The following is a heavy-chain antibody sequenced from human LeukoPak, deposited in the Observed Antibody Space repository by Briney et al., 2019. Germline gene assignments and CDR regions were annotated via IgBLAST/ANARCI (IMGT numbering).Heavy chain of an antibody. J-gene: IGHJ4*02. Sequence: RTSETLSLTCTVSGGSISSGSYYWSWIRQPAGKGLEWIGRIYTSGSTNYNPSLKSRVTISVDTSKNQFSLKLSSVTAADTAVYYCARDGGEGDYFDYWGQGTLVTVSS. D-gene: IGHD3-16*01. CDR1: GGSISSGSYY. V-gene: IGHV4-61*02. CDR2: IYTSGST. CDR3: ARDGGEGDYFDY.